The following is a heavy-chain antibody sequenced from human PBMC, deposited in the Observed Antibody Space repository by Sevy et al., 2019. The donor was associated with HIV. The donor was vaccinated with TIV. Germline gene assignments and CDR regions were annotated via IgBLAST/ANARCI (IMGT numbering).Heavy chain of an antibody. J-gene: IGHJ4*02. CDR1: GFTFSSYA. Sequence: GGSLRLSCAASGFTFSSYAMHWVRQAPGKGLEWVAVISYDESNKYYANSVKGRFTISRDNSRNTLYLQMNSLRAEDTAVYYCARDPKPGIAAAGLIDYWGQGTLVTVSS. CDR3: ARDPKPGIAAAGLIDY. CDR2: ISYDESNK. V-gene: IGHV3-30-3*01. D-gene: IGHD6-13*01.